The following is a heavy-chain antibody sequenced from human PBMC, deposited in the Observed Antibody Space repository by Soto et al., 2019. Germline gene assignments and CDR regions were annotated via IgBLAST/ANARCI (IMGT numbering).Heavy chain of an antibody. V-gene: IGHV1-3*01. CDR1: WYTLTRYS. CDR2: INAGNGNT. D-gene: IGHD2-21*02. J-gene: IGHJ4*02. Sequence: GASVKGSCKASWYTLTRYSMPWVRPGPGQRLEWMGWINAGNGNTKYSQKFQGRVTITRDTSASTAYMELSSLRSEDTAVYYCARSIVVVTAADYWGQGTLVTVSS. CDR3: ARSIVVVTAADY.